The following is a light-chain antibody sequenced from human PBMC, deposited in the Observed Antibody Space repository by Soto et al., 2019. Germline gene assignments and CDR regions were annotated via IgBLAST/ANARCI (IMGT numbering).Light chain of an antibody. J-gene: IGLJ1*01. V-gene: IGLV1-44*01. CDR2: RNN. CDR3: GAWDDTLNGYV. Sequence: QSVLTQPPSASGTPGQRVTISCSGSSSNIGSENVNGYQQLPGTAPKLLIYRNNQRPSGVPDRFSGSKSGTSASLAISGLQSEDEADYYCGAWDDTLNGYVFGLGSKVTGL. CDR1: SSNIGSEN.